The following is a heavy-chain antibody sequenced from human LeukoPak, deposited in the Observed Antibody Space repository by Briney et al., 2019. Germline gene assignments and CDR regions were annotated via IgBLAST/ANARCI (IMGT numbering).Heavy chain of an antibody. J-gene: IGHJ4*02. CDR2: INTDGSST. D-gene: IGHD1-26*01. V-gene: IGHV3-74*01. Sequence: GGSLRLSCAASGFTFSSYWMHWVRHAPGKGLVWVSRINTDGSSTSYADSVKGRFTISRDNAKNTLYLQMNSLRAEDTAVYYCARVSRSGSYNYWGQGTLVTVSS. CDR1: GFTFSSYW. CDR3: ARVSRSGSYNY.